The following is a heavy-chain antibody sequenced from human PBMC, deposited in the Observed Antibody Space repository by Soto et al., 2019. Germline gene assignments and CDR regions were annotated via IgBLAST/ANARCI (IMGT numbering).Heavy chain of an antibody. CDR2: IYYSGST. Sequence: SETLYLTCTVSGGSISSGDYYWSWIRQPPGKGLEWIGYIYYSGSTYYNSSLKSRITISVDTSKNQFSLKLSSVTAADTAVYYCARVHGFAFDIWGQGTMVTVSS. CDR1: GGSISSGDYY. CDR3: ARVHGFAFDI. V-gene: IGHV4-30-4*01. J-gene: IGHJ3*02. D-gene: IGHD3-10*01.